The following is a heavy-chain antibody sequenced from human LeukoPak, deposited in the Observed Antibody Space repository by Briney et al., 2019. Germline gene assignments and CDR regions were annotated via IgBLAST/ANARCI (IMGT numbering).Heavy chain of an antibody. CDR3: ARDRVGTMIVPGAFDI. V-gene: IGHV3-66*01. D-gene: IGHD3-22*01. Sequence: PGGSLRLSCAASGFTVSSNYMSWVRQAPGKGLEWVSVIYSGGSTYYADSVKGRFTISRDNSKNTLYLQMNSLRAEDTAVYYCARDRVGTMIVPGAFDIWGQGTMVTVSS. CDR2: IYSGGST. CDR1: GFTVSSNY. J-gene: IGHJ3*02.